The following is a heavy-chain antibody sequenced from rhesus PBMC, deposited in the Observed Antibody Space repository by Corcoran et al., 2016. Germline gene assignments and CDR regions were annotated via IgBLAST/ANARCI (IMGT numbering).Heavy chain of an antibody. CDR1: VGSISDSYR. CDR2: IYVSSTSA. J-gene: IGHJ4*01. CDR3: AIDSWNGYDY. D-gene: IGHD1-1*01. Sequence: QVQLQESGPGVVKPSETLSLTCAVSVGSISDSYRWSWIRQPPGKSLEWIGYIYVSSTSANHNTSLKSRVTIAKDTSKNHFSLKLSSVTAADTAVYYCAIDSWNGYDYWGQGVLVTVSS. V-gene: IGHV4S10*01.